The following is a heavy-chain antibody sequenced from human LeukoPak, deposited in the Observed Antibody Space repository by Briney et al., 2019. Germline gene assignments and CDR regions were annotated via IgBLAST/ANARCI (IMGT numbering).Heavy chain of an antibody. CDR1: GYTFTSYG. CDR3: ARAPALRYFDWLGPLEHFDY. D-gene: IGHD3-9*01. J-gene: IGHJ4*02. Sequence: VASVKVSCKASGYTFTSYGISWVRQAPGQGLEWMGWISAYNGNTNYAQKLQGRVTMTTDTSTSTAYMELRSLRSDDTAVYYCARAPALRYFDWLGPLEHFDYWGQGTLVTVSS. CDR2: ISAYNGNT. V-gene: IGHV1-18*01.